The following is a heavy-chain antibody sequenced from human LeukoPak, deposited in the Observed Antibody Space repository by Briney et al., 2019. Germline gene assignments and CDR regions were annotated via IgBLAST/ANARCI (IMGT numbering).Heavy chain of an antibody. CDR3: ASGTIVGARGADN. J-gene: IGHJ4*02. D-gene: IGHD1-26*01. CDR1: GFTFSTYF. Sequence: PGGSLRLSCAASGFTFSTYFMSWVRQAPGKGLEWVANLHPDGSHQYYVDSVKGRFTISRDNVKESLYLHMNSLRAEDTAVYYCASGTIVGARGADNWGQGTLVTVSS. CDR2: LHPDGSHQ. V-gene: IGHV3-7*01.